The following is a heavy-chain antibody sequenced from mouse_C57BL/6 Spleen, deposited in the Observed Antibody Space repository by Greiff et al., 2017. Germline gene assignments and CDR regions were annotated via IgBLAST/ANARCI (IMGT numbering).Heavy chain of an antibody. Sequence: EVKLVESGPGLVKPSQSLSLTCSVTGYSITSGYYWNWIRQFPGNKLEWMGYISYDGSNNYNPSLKNRISITRDTSKNQFFLKLNSVTTEDTATYYCARDRAYWGQGTLVTVSA. V-gene: IGHV3-6*01. CDR3: ARDRAY. J-gene: IGHJ3*01. CDR1: GYSITSGYY. CDR2: ISYDGSN.